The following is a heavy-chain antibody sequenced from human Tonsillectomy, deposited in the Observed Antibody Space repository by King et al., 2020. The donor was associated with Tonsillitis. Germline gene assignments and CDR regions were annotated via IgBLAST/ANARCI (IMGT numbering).Heavy chain of an antibody. J-gene: IGHJ4*02. CDR2: IYHSGST. CDR1: DYSISSGYY. CDR3: ARREDYFDY. D-gene: IGHD1-26*01. Sequence: QLQESGPGLVKPSETLSLTCAVSDYSISSGYYWGWIRQPPGKGLEWIGSIYHSGSTYYNPSLKSRITISVDKSKNQFSLKLSSVTAADTAVYYCARREDYFDYWGQGTLVTVSA. V-gene: IGHV4-38-2*01.